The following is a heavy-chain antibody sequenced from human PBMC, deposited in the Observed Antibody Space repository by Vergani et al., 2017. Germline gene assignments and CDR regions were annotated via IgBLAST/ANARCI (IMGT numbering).Heavy chain of an antibody. Sequence: QVQLVESGGGVVQPGRSLRLSCAASGCTFSSYGMHWVRQAPGKGLEWVAVISYDGSNKYYADSVKGRFTISRDNSKNTLYLQMNSLRAEDTAVYYCAKDLCTSCYDYYYYMDVWGKGTTVTVSS. CDR2: ISYDGSNK. CDR3: AKDLCTSCYDYYYYMDV. D-gene: IGHD2-2*01. V-gene: IGHV3-30*18. J-gene: IGHJ6*03. CDR1: GCTFSSYG.